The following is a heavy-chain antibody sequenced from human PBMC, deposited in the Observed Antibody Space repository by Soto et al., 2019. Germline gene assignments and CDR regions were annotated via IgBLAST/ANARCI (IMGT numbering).Heavy chain of an antibody. V-gene: IGHV4-38-2*01. CDR3: ARAFHYDNSGYLGY. CDR1: CYSIISGYF. D-gene: IGHD3-22*01. CDR2: IYHSGIT. Sequence: PSGTLSLTCAVSCYSIISGYFFGWIRHPPGKGLEWIGSIYHSGITYYNPSLKSRVTISVDTSKNQFSLKLTSVTAADTAVYYCARAFHYDNSGYLGYWGQGTLVTVSS. J-gene: IGHJ4*02.